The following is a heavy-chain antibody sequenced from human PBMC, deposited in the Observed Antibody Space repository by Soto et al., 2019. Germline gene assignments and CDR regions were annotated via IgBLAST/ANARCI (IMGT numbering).Heavy chain of an antibody. CDR1: GESIGGGASF. Sequence: PSETLSLTCTVSGESIGGGASFWSWIRQPPGKGLEWIANAYYSGSSYYNPSLKSRLTISVDTTKNQFSLQLKSMSAADTAVYYCAKLSCTSSTCYFPGWFDPWGQGTLVTVSS. D-gene: IGHD2-2*01. J-gene: IGHJ5*02. CDR3: AKLSCTSSTCYFPGWFDP. V-gene: IGHV4-31*03. CDR2: AYYSGSS.